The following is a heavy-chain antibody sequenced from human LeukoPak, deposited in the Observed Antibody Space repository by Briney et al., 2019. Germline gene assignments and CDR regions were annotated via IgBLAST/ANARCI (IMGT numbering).Heavy chain of an antibody. J-gene: IGHJ5*02. CDR3: ARGGERSSWYWFDP. V-gene: IGHV4-59*01. CDR2: VYYSGST. Sequence: SETLSLTCTVSGGSISSYYWSWIRQPPGKGLEWIGYVYYSGSTNYNPSLKSRVTISVDTSKNQFSLKLSSVTAADTAVYCCARGGERSSWYWFDPWGQGTLVTVSS. D-gene: IGHD6-13*01. CDR1: GGSISSYY.